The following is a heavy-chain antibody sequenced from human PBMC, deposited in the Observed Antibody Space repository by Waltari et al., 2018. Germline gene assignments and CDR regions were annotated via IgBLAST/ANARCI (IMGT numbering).Heavy chain of an antibody. CDR2: ISSSSSYI. V-gene: IGHV3-21*01. CDR3: ARIGPGGDTASGG. J-gene: IGHJ4*02. CDR1: GFTFSSYS. Sequence: EVQLVESGGGLVKPGGSLRLSCAASGFTFSSYSMNWVRQAPGKGLEWVSSISSSSSYIYYADSVKGRFTISRDNAKNSLYLQMNSLRAEDTAVYYCARIGPGGDTASGGWGQGTLVTVSS. D-gene: IGHD5-18*01.